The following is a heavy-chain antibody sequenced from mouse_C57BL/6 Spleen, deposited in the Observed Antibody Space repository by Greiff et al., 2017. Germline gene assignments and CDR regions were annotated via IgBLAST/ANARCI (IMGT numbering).Heavy chain of an antibody. CDR2: INPNNGGT. Sequence: EVQLQQSGPELVKPGASVKISCKASGYTFTDYYMNWVKQSHGKSLEWIGDINPNNGGTSYNQKFKGKATLTVDKSSSTAYMELRSLTSEDSAVYYCAIGWDGYPFYAMDYWGQGTSVTVSS. CDR3: AIGWDGYPFYAMDY. J-gene: IGHJ4*01. V-gene: IGHV1-26*01. D-gene: IGHD2-3*01. CDR1: GYTFTDYY.